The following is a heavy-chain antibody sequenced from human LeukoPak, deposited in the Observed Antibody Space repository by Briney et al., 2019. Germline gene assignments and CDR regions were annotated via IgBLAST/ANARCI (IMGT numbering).Heavy chain of an antibody. CDR3: ARRVAVKPYYGMDV. CDR2: IWYDGSNK. J-gene: IGHJ6*02. V-gene: IGHV3-33*01. Sequence: PGGSLRLSCAASGFTFSSYGMHWVRQAPGKGLEWVAVIWYDGSNKYYADSVKGRFTISRDNSKNTLYLRMNSLRAEDTAVYYCARRVAVKPYYGMDVWGQGTTVTVSS. CDR1: GFTFSSYG. D-gene: IGHD6-19*01.